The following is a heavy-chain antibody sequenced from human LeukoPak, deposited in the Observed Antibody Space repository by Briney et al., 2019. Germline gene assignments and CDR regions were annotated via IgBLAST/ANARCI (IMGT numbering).Heavy chain of an antibody. D-gene: IGHD3-3*01. CDR3: AREILYDFYFDY. CDR2: ISYDGSNK. CDR1: GFTFSSYA. V-gene: IGHV3-30*01. Sequence: GGSLRLSCAASGFTFSSYAMHWVRQAPGKGLEWVAVISYDGSNKYYADSVKGRFTISRDNSKNALYLQMNSLRAEDTAVYYCAREILYDFYFDYWGQGTLVTVSS. J-gene: IGHJ4*02.